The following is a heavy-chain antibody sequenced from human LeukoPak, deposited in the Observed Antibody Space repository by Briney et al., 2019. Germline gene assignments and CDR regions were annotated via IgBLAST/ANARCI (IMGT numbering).Heavy chain of an antibody. J-gene: IGHJ5*02. CDR1: GFTFDDYA. CDR3: ARDVLLWFGERNWFDP. V-gene: IGHV3-21*01. Sequence: GGSLRLSCAASGFTFDDYAMNWVRQAPGKGLEWVSSISSSSSYIYYADSVKGRFTVSRDNAKNSLYLQMNSLRAEDTAVYYCARDVLLWFGERNWFDPWGQGTLVTVSS. D-gene: IGHD3-10*01. CDR2: ISSSSSYI.